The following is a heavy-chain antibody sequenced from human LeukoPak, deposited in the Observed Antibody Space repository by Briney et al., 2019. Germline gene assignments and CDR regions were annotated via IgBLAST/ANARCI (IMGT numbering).Heavy chain of an antibody. J-gene: IGHJ4*02. CDR1: GFTFSNCE. Sequence: PGGSLRLSCAASGFTFSNCEINWVRQAPGKGLEWVSYISSSSTLIHYADSVKGRFTISRDNAKNSLYLQMNSLRAEDTAVYYCAVGTYDYVWGSYRPDYWGQGTLVTVSS. V-gene: IGHV3-48*03. CDR3: AVGTYDYVWGSYRPDY. CDR2: ISSSSTLI. D-gene: IGHD3-16*02.